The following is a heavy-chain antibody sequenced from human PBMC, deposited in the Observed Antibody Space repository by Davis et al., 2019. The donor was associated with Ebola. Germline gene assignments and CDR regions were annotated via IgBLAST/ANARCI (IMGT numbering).Heavy chain of an antibody. D-gene: IGHD3-10*02. Sequence: GSLKISCAASGFTFSSYWMHWVRQAPGKGLVWVSRINSDGSSTSYADSVKGRFTISRDNAKNTLYLQMNSLRAEDTAVYYCARVGAPYYYVVWGQGTLVTVSS. J-gene: IGHJ4*02. V-gene: IGHV3-74*01. CDR2: INSDGSST. CDR3: ARVGAPYYYVV. CDR1: GFTFSSYW.